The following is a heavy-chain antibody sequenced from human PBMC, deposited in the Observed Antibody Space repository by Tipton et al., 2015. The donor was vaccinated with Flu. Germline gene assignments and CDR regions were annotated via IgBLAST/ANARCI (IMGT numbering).Heavy chain of an antibody. Sequence: SLRLSCAVSGFTFSNYWMDWVRQAPGKGLEWVAKINLDGSEIYYVGSARGRFTISRDENTLYLQMNSLRAEDTGVYYCARDEGETWSSTFDYWGQGTLVTVSS. J-gene: IGHJ4*02. CDR1: GFTFSNYW. CDR2: INLDGSEI. V-gene: IGHV3-7*01. D-gene: IGHD3-16*01. CDR3: ARDEGETWSSTFDY.